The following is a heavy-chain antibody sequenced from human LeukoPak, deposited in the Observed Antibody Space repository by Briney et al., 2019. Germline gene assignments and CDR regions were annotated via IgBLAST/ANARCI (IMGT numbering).Heavy chain of an antibody. CDR3: ARDHYDSSGYYYGYYYGMDV. D-gene: IGHD3-22*01. J-gene: IGHJ6*02. V-gene: IGHV4-59*01. Sequence: SETLSLTCTVPGGSISSYYWSWIRQPPGKGLEWIGYIYYSGSTNYNPSLKSRVTISVDTSKNQFSLKLSSVTAADTAVYYCARDHYDSSGYYYGYYYGMDVWGQGTTVTVSS. CDR2: IYYSGST. CDR1: GGSISSYY.